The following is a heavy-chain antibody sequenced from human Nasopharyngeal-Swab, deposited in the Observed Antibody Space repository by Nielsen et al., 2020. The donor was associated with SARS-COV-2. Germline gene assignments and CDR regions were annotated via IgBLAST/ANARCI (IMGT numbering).Heavy chain of an antibody. CDR2: IYYSGST. J-gene: IGHJ4*02. D-gene: IGHD6-6*01. V-gene: IGHV4-31*02. CDR3: ARGGAARPGFDY. Sequence: RQAPGKGLEWIGYIYYSGSTYYNPSLKSRVTISVDTSKNQFSLKLSSVTAADTAVYYCARGGAARPGFDYWGQGTLVTSPQ.